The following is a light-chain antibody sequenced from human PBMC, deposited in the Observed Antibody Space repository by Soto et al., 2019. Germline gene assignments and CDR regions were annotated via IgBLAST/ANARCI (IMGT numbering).Light chain of an antibody. CDR1: SSDVGGYNY. CDR2: EVG. CDR3: ASYTSSSLWV. Sequence: QSALTQPASVSGSLGQSITISCTGTSSDVGGYNYVSWYQQHPGKAPKLMIYEVGNRPSGVSNRFSGSKSVNTASLTISGLQADDEADYYCASYTSSSLWVFGRGTKLTV. V-gene: IGLV2-14*01. J-gene: IGLJ3*02.